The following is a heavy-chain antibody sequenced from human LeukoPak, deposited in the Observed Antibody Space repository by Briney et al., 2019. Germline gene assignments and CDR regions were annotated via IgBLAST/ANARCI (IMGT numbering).Heavy chain of an antibody. CDR2: ISSGSRII. CDR1: GFTFSSHS. Sequence: GGSLRLSCAASGFTFSSHSMNWVRQAPGKGLEWVSYISSGSRIINYADSVKGRFTISRDNARKSLFLEMNGLRAEDTAVYYCARGLGYFDYWGQGTLVTVPS. J-gene: IGHJ4*02. D-gene: IGHD3-16*01. CDR3: ARGLGYFDY. V-gene: IGHV3-48*01.